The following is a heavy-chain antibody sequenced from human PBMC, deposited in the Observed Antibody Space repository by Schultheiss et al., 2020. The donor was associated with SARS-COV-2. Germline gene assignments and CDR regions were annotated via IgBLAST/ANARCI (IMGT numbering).Heavy chain of an antibody. D-gene: IGHD6-19*01. Sequence: GGSLRLSCSAYGFTFSSYAMHWVRQAPGKGLEYVSTISSNGGSTYYADSVKGRFTISRDNSKNTLYLQMNSLRGEDTALYYCAKDSGSGWYVGYYFDYWGQGTLVTVSS. CDR1: GFTFSSYA. CDR2: ISSNGGST. CDR3: AKDSGSGWYVGYYFDY. J-gene: IGHJ4*02. V-gene: IGHV3-64D*06.